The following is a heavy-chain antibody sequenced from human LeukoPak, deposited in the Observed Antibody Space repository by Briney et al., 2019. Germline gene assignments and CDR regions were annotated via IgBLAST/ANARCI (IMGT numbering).Heavy chain of an antibody. Sequence: SETLSLTCTVSSGSISTYYWSWIRQPPGKGLEWIGYIFYSGSTNYNPSLKSRVTISVDTSKNQFSLNLSSVTAADTAVYYCARGNSYYDSSDYFPWESFQHWGQGTLVTVSS. J-gene: IGHJ1*01. CDR1: SGSISTYY. D-gene: IGHD3-22*01. CDR2: IFYSGST. V-gene: IGHV4-59*01. CDR3: ARGNSYYDSSDYFPWESFQH.